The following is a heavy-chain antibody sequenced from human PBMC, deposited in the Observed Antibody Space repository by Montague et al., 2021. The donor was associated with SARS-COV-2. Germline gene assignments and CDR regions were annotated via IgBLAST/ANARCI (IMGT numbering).Heavy chain of an antibody. J-gene: IGHJ6*03. CDR1: GGSISSGSYY. V-gene: IGHV4-61*02. D-gene: IGHD6-13*01. Sequence: TLSLTCTVSGGSISSGSYYWSWIRQPAGKGLEWIGRIYTSGSTNYNPSLKSRVTISVDTSKNQFSLKLGSVTAADTAVYYCASGIAATYYYYMDVWGQGTTVTVSS. CDR3: ASGIAATYYYYMDV. CDR2: IYTSGST.